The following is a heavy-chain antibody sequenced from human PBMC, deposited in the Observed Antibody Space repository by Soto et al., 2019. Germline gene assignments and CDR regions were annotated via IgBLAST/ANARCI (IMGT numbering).Heavy chain of an antibody. J-gene: IGHJ6*02. Sequence: QVQLVQSGAEVKKPGASVKVSCKASGYTFTSYAMHWVRQAPGQRLAWMGWINAGNGNTKYSKKFQGRVTITRDTSANTAYMELISLRSEDTAVYYCAREYCSSTSCYTGIGYYGMDVWGQGTTFTVSS. CDR3: AREYCSSTSCYTGIGYYGMDV. CDR2: INAGNGNT. V-gene: IGHV1-3*01. D-gene: IGHD2-2*02. CDR1: GYTFTSYA.